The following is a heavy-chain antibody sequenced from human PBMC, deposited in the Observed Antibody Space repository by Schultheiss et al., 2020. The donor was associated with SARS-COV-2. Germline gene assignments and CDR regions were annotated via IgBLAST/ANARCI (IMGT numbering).Heavy chain of an antibody. CDR3: ARDHQYSSSVTPYGMDV. J-gene: IGHJ6*02. V-gene: IGHV1-69*04. CDR1: GGTFSSYT. Sequence: SVKVSCKASGGTFSSYTISWVRQAPGQGLEWMGRIIPILGIANYAQKFQGRVTMTRDTSTSTVYMELSSLRSEDTAVYYCARDHQYSSSVTPYGMDVWGQGTTVTVSS. CDR2: IIPILGIA. D-gene: IGHD6-6*01.